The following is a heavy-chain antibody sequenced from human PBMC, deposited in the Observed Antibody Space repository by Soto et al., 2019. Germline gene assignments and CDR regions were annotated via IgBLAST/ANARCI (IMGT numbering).Heavy chain of an antibody. V-gene: IGHV3-23*01. D-gene: IGHD3-10*01. CDR1: GFTFSSYA. CDR3: AKDPQGRSPKSFDY. Sequence: PGGSLRLSCAASGFTFSSYAMSWVRQAPGKGLEWVSAISGSGGTTYYADSVKGRFTFSRDNSKNTLYLQMNSLRAEDTAVYYCAKDPQGRSPKSFDYWGQGTLVTVPQ. CDR2: ISGSGGTT. J-gene: IGHJ4*02.